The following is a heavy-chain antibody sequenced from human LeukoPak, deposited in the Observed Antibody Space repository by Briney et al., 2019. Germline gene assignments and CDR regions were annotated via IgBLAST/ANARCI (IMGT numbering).Heavy chain of an antibody. V-gene: IGHV3-48*03. J-gene: IGHJ4*02. D-gene: IGHD1-26*01. Sequence: GGSLRLSCAASGFRFSSYEMNWVRQAPGKGLEWVSQISSSATTIYYADSVKGRFTISRDNAKNSLFLQMNSLRVGDTALYFCAGETRSGSAYYLDYWGQGTLVTVSS. CDR3: AGETRSGSAYYLDY. CDR2: ISSSATTI. CDR1: GFRFSSYE.